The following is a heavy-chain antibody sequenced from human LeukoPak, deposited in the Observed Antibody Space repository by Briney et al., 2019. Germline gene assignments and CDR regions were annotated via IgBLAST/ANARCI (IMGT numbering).Heavy chain of an antibody. CDR2: IIVSSGST. CDR3: AKWASDYIEIAYFDY. CDR1: GFSFNNYA. D-gene: IGHD5-12*01. Sequence: GGSLRLSCVASGFSFNNYAINWVRHAPGKGLEWVSLIIVSSGSTFYADSVKGRFTISRDKSKKTLYLQMNSLRDEDTAVYNCAKWASDYIEIAYFDYWGQGSLVAVSS. V-gene: IGHV3-23*01. J-gene: IGHJ4*02.